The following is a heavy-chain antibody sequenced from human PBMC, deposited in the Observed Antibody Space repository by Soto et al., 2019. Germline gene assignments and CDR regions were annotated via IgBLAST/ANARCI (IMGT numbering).Heavy chain of an antibody. CDR3: ARASIAVAVLDV. D-gene: IGHD6-19*01. CDR2: IIPIFGTA. V-gene: IGHV1-69*05. CDR1: GGTFSSYA. J-gene: IGHJ6*02. Sequence: VKVSCKASGGTFSSYAISWVRQAPGQGLEWMGGIIPIFGTANYAQKFQGWVTMTRDTSISTAYMELSRLRSDDTAVYCCARASIAVAVLDVWGQGTTVTVSS.